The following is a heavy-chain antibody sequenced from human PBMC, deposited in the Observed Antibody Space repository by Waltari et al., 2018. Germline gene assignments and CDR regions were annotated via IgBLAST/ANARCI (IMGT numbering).Heavy chain of an antibody. D-gene: IGHD6-13*01. V-gene: IGHV3-48*04. J-gene: IGHJ5*02. Sequence: EVQLVESGGGLVQPGGSLRLSCAASGFTFSSYSMNWVRQAPGKGLEWVSYISSSSSTRYYADSVKGRFTISRDNAKNSLYLQMNSLRAEDTAVYYCAKSVAAAGFWFDPWGQGTLVTVSS. CDR2: ISSSSSTR. CDR1: GFTFSSYS. CDR3: AKSVAAAGFWFDP.